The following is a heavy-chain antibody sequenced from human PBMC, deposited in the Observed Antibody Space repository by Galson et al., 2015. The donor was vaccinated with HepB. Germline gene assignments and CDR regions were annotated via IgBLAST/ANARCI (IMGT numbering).Heavy chain of an antibody. J-gene: IGHJ6*02. CDR3: VRALGGSYFYGMDV. Sequence: IGNVHSSGVTYYNPSLNNRVTVSGDTAKNQFSLRVRSVTAADTAVYYCVRALGGSYFYGMDVWGQGTTVIVSS. CDR2: VHSSGVT. V-gene: IGHV4-39*01.